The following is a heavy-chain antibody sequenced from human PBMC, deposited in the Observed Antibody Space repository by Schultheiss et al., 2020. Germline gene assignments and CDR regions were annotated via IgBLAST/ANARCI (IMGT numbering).Heavy chain of an antibody. D-gene: IGHD2-15*01. V-gene: IGHV3-48*03. Sequence: GSLRLSCAASGFTFSSYEMNWVRQAPGKGLEWVSYISSSGSTIYYADSVKGRFTISRDNAKNSLYLQMNSLRAEDTAVYYCARGYCSGGSCYRNYYYYGMDVWGQGTTVTVSS. CDR3: ARGYCSGGSCYRNYYYYGMDV. CDR2: ISSSGSTI. CDR1: GFTFSSYE. J-gene: IGHJ6*02.